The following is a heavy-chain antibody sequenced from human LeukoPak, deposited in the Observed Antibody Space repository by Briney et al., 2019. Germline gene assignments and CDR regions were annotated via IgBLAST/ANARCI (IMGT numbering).Heavy chain of an antibody. D-gene: IGHD4-23*01. J-gene: IGHJ4*02. V-gene: IGHV3-43*01. CDR2: VSWDGGSV. CDR3: ARDRGGNTAGFDS. Sequence: GGSLSLSCAASGFSFGDYSIHWVRQRPGKGLEWVSLVSWDGGSVYYADSVRGRFTISRDNMKDSLFLQMKSLKTEDTAFYFCARDRGGNTAGFDSWGEGTLVTVSS. CDR1: GFSFGDYS.